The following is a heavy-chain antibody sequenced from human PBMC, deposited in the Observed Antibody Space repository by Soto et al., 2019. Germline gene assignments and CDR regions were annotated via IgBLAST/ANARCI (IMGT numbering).Heavy chain of an antibody. D-gene: IGHD6-6*01. CDR2: IFSNDEK. CDR1: GFSLSNARMG. CDR3: ARLQYPYYYYGMDV. V-gene: IGHV2-26*01. Sequence: QVTLKESGPVLVKPTETLTLTCTVSGFSLSNARMGVSWIRQPPGKALEWLAHIFSNDEKSYSTSLKSRLTISKDTSKSQVVLTMTNMDLVDTATYYCARLQYPYYYYGMDVWGQGTTVTVSS. J-gene: IGHJ6*02.